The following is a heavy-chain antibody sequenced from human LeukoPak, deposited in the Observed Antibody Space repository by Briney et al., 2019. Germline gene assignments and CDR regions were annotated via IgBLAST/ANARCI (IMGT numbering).Heavy chain of an antibody. V-gene: IGHV3-30*09. CDR2: ISYDGSGQ. D-gene: IGHD6-19*01. CDR1: GFTFSSYA. CDR3: ARANRPFHTSGWYKDY. Sequence: GRSLRLSCAASGFTFSSYAMHWVRQAPGKGLEWVALISYDGSGQYYTESVKGRFAISRDNSKNTLYLQVNSLRVEDTAVYYCARANRPFHTSGWYKDYWGQGTLVTVSS. J-gene: IGHJ4*02.